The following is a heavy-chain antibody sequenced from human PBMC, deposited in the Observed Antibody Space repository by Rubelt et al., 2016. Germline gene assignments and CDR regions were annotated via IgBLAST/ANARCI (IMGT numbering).Heavy chain of an antibody. CDR1: GFTFSTYS. Sequence: EVQLVESGGGLVQPGGSLRLSCAASGFTFSTYSMNWVRQGPGKGLEWVSYISIDSSIIYYADSVKGRFTISRDNAKKSLYLQMNSLRAEDTAVYYCVIVTPWDYYYMDVWGKGTTVTVSS. D-gene: IGHD1-14*01. CDR2: ISIDSSII. CDR3: VIVTPWDYYYMDV. J-gene: IGHJ6*03. V-gene: IGHV3-48*04.